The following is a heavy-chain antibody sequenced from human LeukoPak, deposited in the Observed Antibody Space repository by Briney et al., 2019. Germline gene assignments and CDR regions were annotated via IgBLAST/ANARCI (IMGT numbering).Heavy chain of an antibody. D-gene: IGHD1-7*01. Sequence: PGGSLRLSCAASGFTFSGSAMHWVRQASGKGLEWVGRIRSKANSYATAYAASVKGRFTISRDDSKNTAYLQMNSLKTEDTAVYYCIASRKYNWNWDYYYYGMDVWGQGTTVTVSS. J-gene: IGHJ6*02. CDR3: IASRKYNWNWDYYYYGMDV. V-gene: IGHV3-73*01. CDR2: IRSKANSYAT. CDR1: GFTFSGSA.